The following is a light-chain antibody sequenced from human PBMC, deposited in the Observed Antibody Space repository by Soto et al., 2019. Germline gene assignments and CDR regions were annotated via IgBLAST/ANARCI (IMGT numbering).Light chain of an antibody. CDR2: GAS. V-gene: IGKV3-20*01. CDR3: QQYGSSRWT. Sequence: EIVLTQSPGTLSLSPGERATLSCRASQSVSSSYLAWYQQNRGQAPRLLIYGASSRAPGIPDRFGGSGSGTDLTLTISRLEPEDFAVYYCQQYGSSRWTFCQGTKVEIK. J-gene: IGKJ1*01. CDR1: QSVSSSY.